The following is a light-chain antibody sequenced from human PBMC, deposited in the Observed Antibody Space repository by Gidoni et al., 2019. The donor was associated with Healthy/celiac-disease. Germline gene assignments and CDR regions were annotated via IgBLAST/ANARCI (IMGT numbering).Light chain of an antibody. Sequence: EIVLTQSPGNLSLSPGERATLSCRASQSVSSSYLAWYQQKPGQAPRLLIYGASSRATGLPDRFSGSGSGKDFTLTISRMEPEDFAVYYCQQYGSSLLFTFGPGTKVDIK. CDR2: GAS. J-gene: IGKJ3*01. CDR1: QSVSSSY. V-gene: IGKV3-20*01. CDR3: QQYGSSLLFT.